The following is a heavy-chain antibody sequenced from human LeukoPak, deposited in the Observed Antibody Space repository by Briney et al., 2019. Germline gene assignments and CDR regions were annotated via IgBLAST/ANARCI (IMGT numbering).Heavy chain of an antibody. Sequence: GGSLRLSCAASGFTFSSYSMNWVRQAPGKGLEWVSSISSSSSYIYYADSVKGRFTISRDNAKNSLYLQMNSLRAEDTAVYYCAKDGLDIVVVVAATNYYYYYMDVWGKGTTVTVSS. CDR3: AKDGLDIVVVVAATNYYYYYMDV. D-gene: IGHD2-15*01. J-gene: IGHJ6*03. V-gene: IGHV3-21*01. CDR1: GFTFSSYS. CDR2: ISSSSSYI.